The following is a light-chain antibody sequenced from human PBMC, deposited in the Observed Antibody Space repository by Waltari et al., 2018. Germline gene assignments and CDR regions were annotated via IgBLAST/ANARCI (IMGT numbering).Light chain of an antibody. Sequence: EILMTQYPATLSVSPGETVTLSCRASQNVNKYVAWYQQKPGQAPRLLVSIASTRATGIPTRFSASGSVTDFTLTITSLESEDFATYYCKQYNEWPLTFGGGTKVEPK. CDR1: QNVNKY. J-gene: IGKJ4*01. V-gene: IGKV3-15*01. CDR3: KQYNEWPLT. CDR2: IAS.